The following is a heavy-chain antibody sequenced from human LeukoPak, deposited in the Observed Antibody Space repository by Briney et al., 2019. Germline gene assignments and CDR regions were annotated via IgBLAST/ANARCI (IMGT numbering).Heavy chain of an antibody. V-gene: IGHV3-33*06. D-gene: IGHD3-22*01. CDR2: IWYDGSNK. CDR1: GFTFSNYA. J-gene: IGHJ4*02. CDR3: AKEYYDSSGYSLDN. Sequence: PGGSLRLSCAASGFTFSNYAMHWVRQVPGKGLEWVAVIWYDGSNKYYADSVKGRFTISRDNSKNTLYLQMNSLRAEDTAVYYCAKEYYDSSGYSLDNWGQGTLVTVSS.